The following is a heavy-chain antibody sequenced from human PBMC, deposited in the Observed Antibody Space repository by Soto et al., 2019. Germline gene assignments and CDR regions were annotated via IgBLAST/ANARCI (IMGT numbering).Heavy chain of an antibody. CDR1: GYTFTSYD. J-gene: IGHJ4*02. Sequence: QVQLVQSGAEVKKPGASVKVSCKASGYTFTSYDINWVRQATGQGLEWMGWMNPNSGNTGYAQKFQGRVTMTRDTSINTAYMELSSLRSEDTAVYYCGREVACMSNQPIDFWGQGTLVTVSS. CDR3: GREVACMSNQPIDF. D-gene: IGHD2-8*01. V-gene: IGHV1-8*01. CDR2: MNPNSGNT.